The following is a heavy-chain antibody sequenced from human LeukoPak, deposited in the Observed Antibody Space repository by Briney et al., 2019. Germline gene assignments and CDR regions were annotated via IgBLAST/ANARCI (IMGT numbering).Heavy chain of an antibody. CDR2: IYYSGST. Sequence: KPSETLSLTCTVSGGSISSSSYYWGWIRQPPGKGLEWIGSIYYSGSTYYNPPLKSRVTISVDTSKNQFSLKLSSVTAADTAVYYCALTAYSSSRLDYWGQGTLVTVSS. CDR1: GGSISSSSYY. J-gene: IGHJ4*02. CDR3: ALTAYSSSRLDY. D-gene: IGHD6-13*01. V-gene: IGHV4-39*01.